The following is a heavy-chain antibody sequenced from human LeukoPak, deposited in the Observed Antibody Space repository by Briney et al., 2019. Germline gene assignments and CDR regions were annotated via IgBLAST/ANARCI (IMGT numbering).Heavy chain of an antibody. CDR3: ARSWIAYYYDSSGYYDY. CDR1: GFTFSSYA. D-gene: IGHD3-22*01. V-gene: IGHV3-64*01. CDR2: ISSNGGST. J-gene: IGHJ4*02. Sequence: GGSLRLSCAASGFTFSSYATHWVRQAPGKGLEYVSAISSNGGSTYYANSVKGRFTISRDNSKNTLYLQMGSLRAEDMAVYYCARSWIAYYYDSSGYYDYWGQGTLVTVSS.